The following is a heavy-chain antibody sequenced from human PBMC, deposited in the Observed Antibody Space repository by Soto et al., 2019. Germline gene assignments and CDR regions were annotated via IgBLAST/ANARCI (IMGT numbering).Heavy chain of an antibody. CDR3: ASNPKWLDNYFDY. CDR1: GYTFTSYD. D-gene: IGHD6-19*01. J-gene: IGHJ4*02. CDR2: MNPNSGNT. Sequence: GASVKVSCKSSGYTFTSYDINCVRQATGQGLEWMGWMNPNSGNTGYAQKFQGRVTMTRNTSISTAYMELSSLRSEDTAVYYCASNPKWLDNYFDYWGQGTLVTVSS. V-gene: IGHV1-8*01.